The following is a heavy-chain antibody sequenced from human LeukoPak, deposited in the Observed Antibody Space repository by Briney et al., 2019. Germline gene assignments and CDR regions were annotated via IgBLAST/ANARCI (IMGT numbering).Heavy chain of an antibody. D-gene: IGHD1-14*01. CDR1: VGTFSSYA. CDR3: AREDNQHDAFDI. Sequence: SSVTVSCRASVGTFSSYAISWVRQPPGQGLEWMGGIIPIFGTANYAQKFQGRVTITADKSTSTAYMELSSLRSEDTAVYYCAREDNQHDAFDIWGQGTMVTVSS. CDR2: IIPIFGTA. J-gene: IGHJ3*02. V-gene: IGHV1-69*06.